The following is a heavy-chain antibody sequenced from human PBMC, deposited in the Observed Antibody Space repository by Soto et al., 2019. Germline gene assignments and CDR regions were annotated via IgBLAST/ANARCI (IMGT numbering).Heavy chain of an antibody. J-gene: IGHJ6*02. CDR2: IRSKAYGGTT. CDR1: GVTFGDYA. CDR3: TSITGTTGYYYGMDV. Sequence: PLRLSCRAVGVTFGDYAVSWFRQAPGKGLEWVGFIRSKAYGGTTEYAASVKGRFTISRDDSKSIAYLQMNSLKTEDTAVYYCTSITGTTGYYYGMDVWGQGTTVTVSS. D-gene: IGHD1-7*01. V-gene: IGHV3-49*03.